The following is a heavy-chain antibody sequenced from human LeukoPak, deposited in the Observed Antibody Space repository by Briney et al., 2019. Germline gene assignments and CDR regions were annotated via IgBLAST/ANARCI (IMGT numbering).Heavy chain of an antibody. CDR2: IIPIFGTA. J-gene: IGHJ4*02. CDR1: GGTSSSYA. Sequence: SVKVSCKASGGTSSSYAISWVRQAPGQGLEWMGGIIPIFGTANYAQKFQGRVTITADESTSTAYMELSSLRSEDTAVYYCARAGWVGATTGVFHYYFDYWGQGTLVTVSS. V-gene: IGHV1-69*13. D-gene: IGHD1-26*01. CDR3: ARAGWVGATTGVFHYYFDY.